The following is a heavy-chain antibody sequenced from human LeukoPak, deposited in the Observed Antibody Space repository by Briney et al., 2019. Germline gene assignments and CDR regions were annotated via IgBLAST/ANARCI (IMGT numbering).Heavy chain of an antibody. CDR1: GGSFSGYY. D-gene: IGHD2-8*01. V-gene: IGHV4-34*01. Sequence: PSETLSLTCAVYGGSFSGYYWSWIRQPPGKGLEWIGEINHSGSTNNNPSLTSRVTISVDTSKNQFSLKLSSVTAADTAVYYCARGPATDIVLMVYAMSRHFDYWGQGTLVTVSS. CDR2: INHSGST. J-gene: IGHJ4*02. CDR3: ARGPATDIVLMVYAMSRHFDY.